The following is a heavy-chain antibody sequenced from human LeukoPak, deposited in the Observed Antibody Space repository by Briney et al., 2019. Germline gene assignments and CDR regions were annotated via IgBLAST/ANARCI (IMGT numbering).Heavy chain of an antibody. CDR1: GGSISSYY. D-gene: IGHD6-19*01. Sequence: SETLSLTCTVSGGSISSYYWSWIRQPAGKGLEWIGRIYTSGSTNYNPSLKSRVTMSVDTSKNQFSLKLSSVTAADTAVYYCARGGSGWYANAYYYYMDVWGKGTTVTVSS. J-gene: IGHJ6*03. V-gene: IGHV4-4*07. CDR2: IYTSGST. CDR3: ARGGSGWYANAYYYYMDV.